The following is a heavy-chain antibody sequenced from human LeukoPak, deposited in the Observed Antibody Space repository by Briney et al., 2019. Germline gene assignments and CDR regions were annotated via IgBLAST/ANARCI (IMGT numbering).Heavy chain of an antibody. V-gene: IGHV4-39*01. CDR2: IYYSGST. CDR3: ARVLNSGYSDY. J-gene: IGHJ4*02. Sequence: RPSETLSLTCTVSGGSISSSSYYWGWIRQPPGKGLEWIGSIYYSGSTYYNPSLKSRVTISVDTSKNQFSLKLSSVTAADTAVYYCARVLNSGYSDYWGQGTLVTVSA. D-gene: IGHD1-26*01. CDR1: GGSISSSSYY.